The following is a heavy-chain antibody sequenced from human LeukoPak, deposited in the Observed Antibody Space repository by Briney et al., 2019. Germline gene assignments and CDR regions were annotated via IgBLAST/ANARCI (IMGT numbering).Heavy chain of an antibody. J-gene: IGHJ4*02. CDR2: IYHSGST. D-gene: IGHD2-15*01. Sequence: PSGTLSLTCAVSGGSISSSNWWSWVRQPPRKGLEWIGEIYHSGSTNYNPSLKSRVTISVDKSKNQFSLKLSSVTAADTAVYYCARKLLVATKSYFDYWGQGTLVTVSS. V-gene: IGHV4-4*02. CDR1: GGSISSSNW. CDR3: ARKLLVATKSYFDY.